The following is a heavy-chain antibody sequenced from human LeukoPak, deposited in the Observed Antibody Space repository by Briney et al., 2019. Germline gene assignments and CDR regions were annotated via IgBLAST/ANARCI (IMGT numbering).Heavy chain of an antibody. V-gene: IGHV3-48*01. J-gene: IGHJ5*02. CDR3: ARAGALVAAVNNWFDP. CDR2: ISSSSSTI. CDR1: GFTFSSYE. Sequence: GGSLRLSCAASGFTFSSYEMNWVRQAPGKGLEWVSYISSSSSTIYYADSVKGRFTISRDNAKNSLYLQMNSLRAEDTAVYYCARAGALVAAVNNWFDPWGQGTLVTVSS. D-gene: IGHD2-15*01.